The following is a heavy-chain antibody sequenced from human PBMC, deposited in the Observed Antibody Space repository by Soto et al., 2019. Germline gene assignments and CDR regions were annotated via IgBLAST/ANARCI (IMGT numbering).Heavy chain of an antibody. CDR3: ATPGYYYDSSGYYWFDY. Sequence: SETLSLTCTVSGGSISSSSYYWGWIRQPPGKGLEWIGSIYYSGSTYYNPSLKSRVTISVDTSKNQFSLKLSSVTAADTAVYYCATPGYYYDSSGYYWFDYWGQGTLVTVS. CDR1: GGSISSSSYY. V-gene: IGHV4-39*01. D-gene: IGHD3-22*01. J-gene: IGHJ4*02. CDR2: IYYSGST.